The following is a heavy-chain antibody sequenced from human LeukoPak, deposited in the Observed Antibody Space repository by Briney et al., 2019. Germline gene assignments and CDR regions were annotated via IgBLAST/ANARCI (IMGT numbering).Heavy chain of an antibody. CDR2: IYSGGST. J-gene: IGHJ4*02. D-gene: IGHD6-19*01. CDR1: GFTVSSNY. V-gene: IGHV3-53*01. CDR3: AKDQDSSGWYLVV. Sequence: GGSLRLSCAASGFTVSSNYMNWVRQAPGKGLEWVSVIYSGGSTYYADSVKGRFTISRDNSKNTLYLQMNSLRAEDTAVYYCAKDQDSSGWYLVVWGQGTLVTVSS.